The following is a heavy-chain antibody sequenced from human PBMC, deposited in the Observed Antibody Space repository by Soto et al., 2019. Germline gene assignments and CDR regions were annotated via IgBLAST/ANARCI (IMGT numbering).Heavy chain of an antibody. CDR2: IFHDGNT. V-gene: IGHV4-4*02. D-gene: IGHD2-8*02. CDR1: GASIGSGGW. CDR3: ARHEGWTGPDQ. J-gene: IGHJ5*02. Sequence: QVHLQESGPGLVKPSETLSLTCAVSGASIGSGGWWSWVRQPPGKGLEWIAEIFHDGNTNYSPSRNSRVTISVDKSQNQFSLNVYSVTAADTAVYYCARHEGWTGPDQWGQGTLVTFSS.